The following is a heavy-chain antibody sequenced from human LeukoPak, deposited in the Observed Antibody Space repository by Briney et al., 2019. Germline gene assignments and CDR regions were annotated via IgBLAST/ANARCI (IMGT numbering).Heavy chain of an antibody. D-gene: IGHD2-15*01. CDR2: INPNSGGT. V-gene: IGHV1-2*02. CDR1: GGTFSSYA. CDR3: ARDLGGPFDY. Sequence: ASVKVSCKASGGTFSSYAISWVRQAPGQGLEWMGWINPNSGGTNYAQKFQGRVTMTRDTSISTAYMELSRLRSDDTAVYYCARDLGGPFDYWGQGTLVTVSS. J-gene: IGHJ4*02.